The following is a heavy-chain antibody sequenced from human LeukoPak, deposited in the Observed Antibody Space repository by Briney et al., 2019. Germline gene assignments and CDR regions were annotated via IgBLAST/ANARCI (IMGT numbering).Heavy chain of an antibody. D-gene: IGHD5-18*01. J-gene: IGHJ4*02. CDR2: IFHSGST. V-gene: IGHV4-30-2*01. CDR3: ARATAMVTYFDD. CDR1: GGSISSDAYS. Sequence: PSETLSLTCAVSGGSISSDAYSWNWIRQPPGKGLEWIGYIFHSGSTYYNPSLKSRVTMSVDRSKNQFSLRLSSVTAADAAVYYCARATAMVTYFDDWGREPWSPSPQ.